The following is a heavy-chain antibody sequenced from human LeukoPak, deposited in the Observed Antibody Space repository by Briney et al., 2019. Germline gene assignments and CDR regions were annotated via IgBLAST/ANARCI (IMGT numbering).Heavy chain of an antibody. CDR2: IWYDGSNK. V-gene: IGHV3-33*01. CDR1: GFTFSSYG. Sequence: GGPLRLSCATSGFTFSSYGMHWVRQAPGKGLEWVAVIWYDGSNKYYADSVKGRFTISRDNSKNTLYLQMNSLRAEDTAVYYCARDVSGYSSSWYIPYFDYWGQGTLVTVSS. D-gene: IGHD6-13*01. J-gene: IGHJ4*02. CDR3: ARDVSGYSSSWYIPYFDY.